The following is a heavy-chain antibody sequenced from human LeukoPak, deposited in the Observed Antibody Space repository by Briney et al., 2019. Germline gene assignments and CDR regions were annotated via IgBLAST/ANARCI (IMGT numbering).Heavy chain of an antibody. CDR2: VRSKGNSSAT. Sequence: PGGSLRLSCAASGFTVSSNYMSWVRQAPGKGLEWVGRVRSKGNSSATAFPVSVKGNFTFSRDDSNNTAFLQMTSLKTEDTAMHYCSRHLTVVVVEAIVLYYNYMDVWGKGTTVTVSS. CDR3: SRHLTVVVVEAIVLYYNYMDV. V-gene: IGHV3-73*01. J-gene: IGHJ6*03. D-gene: IGHD2-15*01. CDR1: GFTVSSNY.